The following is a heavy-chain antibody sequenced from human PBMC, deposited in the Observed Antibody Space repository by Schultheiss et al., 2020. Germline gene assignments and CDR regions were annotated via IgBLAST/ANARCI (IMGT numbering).Heavy chain of an antibody. CDR2: ISGSGGST. V-gene: IGHV3-23*01. CDR3: AREGGYVSPWYFDL. D-gene: IGHD5-12*01. Sequence: GESLKISCAASGFTFSSYAMSWVRQAPGKGLEWVSAISGSGGSTYYADSVKGRFTISRDNSKNTLYLQMNSLRAEDTAVYYCAREGGYVSPWYFDLWGRGTLVTVSS. J-gene: IGHJ2*01. CDR1: GFTFSSYA.